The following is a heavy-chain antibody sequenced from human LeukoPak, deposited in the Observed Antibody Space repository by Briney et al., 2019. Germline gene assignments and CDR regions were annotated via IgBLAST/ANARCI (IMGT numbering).Heavy chain of an antibody. CDR2: INHGGST. J-gene: IGHJ4*02. V-gene: IGHV4-34*01. D-gene: IGHD2-8*01. CDR1: GGSFSGYY. CDR3: AREQCTNGVCYPHFDY. Sequence: PSETLSLTCAVYGGSFSGYYWSWIRQPPGKGLEWIGEINHGGSTNYNPSLKSRVTISVDTSKNQFSLKLSSVTAADTAVYYCAREQCTNGVCYPHFDYWGQGTLVTVSS.